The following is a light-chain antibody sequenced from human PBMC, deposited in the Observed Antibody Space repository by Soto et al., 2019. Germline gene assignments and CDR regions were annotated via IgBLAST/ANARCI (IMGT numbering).Light chain of an antibody. CDR1: TTDIDNYDS. CDR2: DVN. J-gene: IGLJ1*01. Sequence: QSVLTQPPSVSGSPGQSVTVSCTATTTDIDNYDSVSWYLQAPGTAPKLIIYDVNNRPSGAPDRFSGSTSGNTASLTISGLQAEDETDYFCSLYSSNGSLIFGPGTKSPS. CDR3: SLYSSNGSLI. V-gene: IGLV2-18*01.